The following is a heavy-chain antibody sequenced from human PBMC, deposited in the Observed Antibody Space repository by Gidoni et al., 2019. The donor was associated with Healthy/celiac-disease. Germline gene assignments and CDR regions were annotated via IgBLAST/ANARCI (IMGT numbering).Heavy chain of an antibody. CDR1: GFPFSDYY. V-gene: IGHV3-11*01. CDR3: ARERDIVVVPAAITYWYFDL. J-gene: IGHJ2*01. D-gene: IGHD2-2*02. CDR2: ISSSGSTI. Sequence: QVQLVESGGGLVKPGGSLRLSCAASGFPFSDYYMSWIRQAPGKGLEWVSYISSSGSTIYYADSVKGRFTISRDNAKNSLYLQMNSLRAEDTAVYYCARERDIVVVPAAITYWYFDLWGRGTLVTVSS.